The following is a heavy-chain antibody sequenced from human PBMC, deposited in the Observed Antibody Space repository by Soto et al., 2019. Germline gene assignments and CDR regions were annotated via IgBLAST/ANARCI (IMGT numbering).Heavy chain of an antibody. Sequence: PGGSLRLSCAASGFTFSSYAMHWVRQAPGKGLEWVAVISYDGSNKYYADSVKGRFTISRDNSKNTLYLQMNSLRAEDTAVYYCARALGLTAAGSGGIFDYWGQGTLVTVSS. J-gene: IGHJ4*02. CDR1: GFTFSSYA. V-gene: IGHV3-30-3*01. CDR3: ARALGLTAAGSGGIFDY. CDR2: ISYDGSNK. D-gene: IGHD6-13*01.